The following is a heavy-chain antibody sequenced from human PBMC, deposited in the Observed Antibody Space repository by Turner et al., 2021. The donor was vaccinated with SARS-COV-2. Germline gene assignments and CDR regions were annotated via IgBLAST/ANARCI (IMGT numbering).Heavy chain of an antibody. CDR3: ARGEVGYCSGGRCYSGSY. V-gene: IGHV1-69*01. Sequence: QVQLVQSGAEVKKPGSSVKVSCKASGGTFSSYAISWVRQAPGQGLEWMGGIIPIFGTENYAQKFQGRVTITADESTSTAYMELSSLRSEDTAAYYCARGEVGYCSGGRCYSGSYWGQGTLVTVSS. D-gene: IGHD2-15*01. CDR2: IIPIFGTE. J-gene: IGHJ4*02. CDR1: GGTFSSYA.